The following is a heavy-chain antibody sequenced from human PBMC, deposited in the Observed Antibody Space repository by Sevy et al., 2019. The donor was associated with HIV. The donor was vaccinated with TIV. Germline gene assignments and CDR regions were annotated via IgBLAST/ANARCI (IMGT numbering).Heavy chain of an antibody. Sequence: GESLKISCAGSGFTPSTYGMHWVRQAPGKGLEWVAVIGYDGNNKYYADSVKGRFTISRDNSKNTLFLQMDSLRAEDTAVYYCARDPRMYGDYLLAYFDYWGQGALVTVSS. V-gene: IGHV3-33*01. CDR2: IGYDGNNK. CDR1: GFTPSTYG. J-gene: IGHJ4*02. CDR3: ARDPRMYGDYLLAYFDY. D-gene: IGHD2-8*01.